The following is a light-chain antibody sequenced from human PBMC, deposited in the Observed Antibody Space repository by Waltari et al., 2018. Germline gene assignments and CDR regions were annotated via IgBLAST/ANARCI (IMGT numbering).Light chain of an antibody. CDR2: EVS. V-gene: IGLV2-8*01. CDR1: TSDVGVYTY. J-gene: IGLJ2*01. Sequence: QSALTQPPAASGSPGQSATIPCTGTTSDVGVYTYVAWYQQHPCKAPKPMIYEVSKRPAGVPDRFSGSKSGNTASLTVSGLQAEDEADYYCSSYAGSNNYVVFGGGTKLTVL. CDR3: SSYAGSNNYVV.